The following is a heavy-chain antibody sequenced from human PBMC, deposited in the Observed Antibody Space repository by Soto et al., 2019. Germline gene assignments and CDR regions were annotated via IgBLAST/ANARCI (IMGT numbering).Heavy chain of an antibody. D-gene: IGHD3-16*01. J-gene: IGHJ4*02. Sequence: SESLSLTCAVSGGSVSSGDYYWTWIRQPPGKGLEWIGYIYHSGSTYYNPSLKSRLTISLDTSKNQFSLKLSSVNAADTAVYYCSRKSGSAYYFDFWGQGTLVTVFS. V-gene: IGHV4-30-4*01. CDR2: IYHSGST. CDR3: SRKSGSAYYFDF. CDR1: GGSVSSGDYY.